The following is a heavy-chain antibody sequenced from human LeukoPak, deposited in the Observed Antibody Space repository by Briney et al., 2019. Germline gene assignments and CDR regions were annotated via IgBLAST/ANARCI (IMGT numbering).Heavy chain of an antibody. D-gene: IGHD4-23*01. J-gene: IGHJ4*02. CDR1: GFTVSSNY. V-gene: IGHV3-21*01. Sequence: GGSLRLSCAASGFTVSSNYMSWVRQAPGKGLEWFSSISGSSDYIYYAASVKGRFTISRDNAKNSLYLQMNSLRAEDTAVYYCARDDYGGNDYFDYWGQGTLVTVSS. CDR2: ISGSSDYI. CDR3: ARDDYGGNDYFDY.